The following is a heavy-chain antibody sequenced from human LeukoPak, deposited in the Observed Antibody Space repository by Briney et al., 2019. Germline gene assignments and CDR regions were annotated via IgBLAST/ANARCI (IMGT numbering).Heavy chain of an antibody. CDR1: GFTFSSYW. J-gene: IGHJ2*01. V-gene: IGHV3-7*01. CDR2: IKQDGSEK. D-gene: IGHD4-17*01. Sequence: PPGGSLRLSCAASGFTFSSYWMSWVRQAPGKGLEWVANIKQDGSEKYYVDSVKGRFTISRDNAKNSLYLQMNSLRAEDTAVYYCARERGDYGDSRANWYFDLWGRGTLVTVSS. CDR3: ARERGDYGDSRANWYFDL.